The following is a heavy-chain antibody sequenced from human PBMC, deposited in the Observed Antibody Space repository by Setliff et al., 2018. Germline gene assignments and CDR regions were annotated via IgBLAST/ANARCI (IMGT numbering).Heavy chain of an antibody. D-gene: IGHD6-19*01. J-gene: IGHJ4*02. CDR2: INHSGST. V-gene: IGHV4-34*01. CDR3: ARRAPIPIAGGGADDY. CDR1: GGSFSTYY. Sequence: PSETLSLTCAVYGGSFSTYYWIWIRQPPGKGLEWIGEINHSGSTNYNPSLKSRVTISVDTSKNQFSLKLSSVAAADTAVYYCARRAPIPIAGGGADDYWGQGTPVTVSS.